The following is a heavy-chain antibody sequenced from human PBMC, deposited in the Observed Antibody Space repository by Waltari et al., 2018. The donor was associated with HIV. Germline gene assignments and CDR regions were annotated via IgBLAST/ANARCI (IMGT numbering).Heavy chain of an antibody. J-gene: IGHJ4*02. CDR1: GGSVSSRNYY. Sequence: QVQLQESGPGLVKPSETLSLTCNVSGGSVSSRNYYWTWIRQPPGKGLEWIGYSYNSGNTRYNPSLRSRVTISVDTSKNHFSLTLNSVTGADRAVYYCARGRSDGYNSQSFDYWGQGALVTVSS. CDR2: SYNSGNT. CDR3: ARGRSDGYNSQSFDY. D-gene: IGHD5-12*01. V-gene: IGHV4-61*01.